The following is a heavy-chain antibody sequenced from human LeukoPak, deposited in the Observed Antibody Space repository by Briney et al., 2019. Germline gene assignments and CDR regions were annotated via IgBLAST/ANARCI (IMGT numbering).Heavy chain of an antibody. CDR2: ISGSGGTT. V-gene: IGHV3-23*01. CDR1: GFTFSSYA. CDR3: AKESVYYHVSPFDY. Sequence: GGSLRLSCAASGFTFSSYAMSWVRQAPGKGLELVSGISGSGGTTYYADSVKGRFTISRDNSKSTLYLQMNSLRVEDTAVYYCAKESVYYHVSPFDYWGQGTLVTVSS. D-gene: IGHD2-8*01. J-gene: IGHJ4*02.